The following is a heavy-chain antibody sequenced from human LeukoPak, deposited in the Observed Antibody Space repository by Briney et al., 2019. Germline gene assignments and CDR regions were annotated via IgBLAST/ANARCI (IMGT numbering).Heavy chain of an antibody. Sequence: GGSLRLSCAASGFTFSSYSMNWVRQAPGKGLEWVSSISSSSSYIYYADSVKGRFTISRDNAKNSLYLQMNSLRAEDTAVYYCARGGSYGAAFDIWGQGTMVTVSS. J-gene: IGHJ3*02. CDR1: GFTFSSYS. CDR2: ISSSSSYI. V-gene: IGHV3-21*01. CDR3: ARGGSYGAAFDI. D-gene: IGHD1-26*01.